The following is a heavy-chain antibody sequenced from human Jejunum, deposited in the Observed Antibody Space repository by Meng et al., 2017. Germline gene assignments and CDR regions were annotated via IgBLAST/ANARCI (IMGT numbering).Heavy chain of an antibody. CDR3: GRVREVGAD. CDR2: IRNKVNSYST. V-gene: IGHV3-72*01. D-gene: IGHD1-26*01. Sequence: QLGASGGGLVQPGGSLRLSCAASRFTFSDYYMDWLRQAPGKGLEWIGRIRNKVNSYSTEYAASVKGRFAVSRDDSKNSLYLQMTSLKAEDTAVYYCGRVREVGADWGQGTLVTVSS. CDR1: RFTFSDYY. J-gene: IGHJ4*02.